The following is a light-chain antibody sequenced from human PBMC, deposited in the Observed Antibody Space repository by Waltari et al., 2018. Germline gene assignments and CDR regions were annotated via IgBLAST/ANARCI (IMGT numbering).Light chain of an antibody. CDR2: EVS. Sequence: QSALTQPPSASGSPGQSVTISCTGTSSDVGAYNYVPWYQQHPGKAPKLMIYEVSKRPSGVPDRFSGSKSGTTASLTVSVLQAEDEADYYCSSYAGSNWVFGGGTKLTVL. V-gene: IGLV2-8*01. J-gene: IGLJ3*02. CDR3: SSYAGSNWV. CDR1: SSDVGAYNY.